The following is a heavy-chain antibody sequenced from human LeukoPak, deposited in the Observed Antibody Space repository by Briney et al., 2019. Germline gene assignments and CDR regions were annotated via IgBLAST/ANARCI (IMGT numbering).Heavy chain of an antibody. CDR1: GFTFSSYA. Sequence: GGSLRLSCAASGFTFSSYAMHWARQAPGKGLEWVAFMSLDGRDKYYADSVKGRVTISRDNSKNTLFLQMNSLRPEDTAAYYCARNRFLDYCGQGTLVIVSS. V-gene: IGHV3-30*17. CDR2: MSLDGRDK. D-gene: IGHD3-3*01. CDR3: ARNRFLDY. J-gene: IGHJ4*02.